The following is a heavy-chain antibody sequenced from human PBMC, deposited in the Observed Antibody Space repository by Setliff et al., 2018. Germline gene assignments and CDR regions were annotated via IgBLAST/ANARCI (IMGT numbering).Heavy chain of an antibody. Sequence: PSETLSLTCAVYGDSFSDYYWSWIRQPPGKGLEWIEEINHRGSTNYSPSLRSRVTMSADTSKKQLSLKLSTVTAADTAVYYCVRDRTAYSYGLDVWGQGTTVTVSS. CDR3: VRDRTAYSYGLDV. V-gene: IGHV4-34*01. CDR1: GDSFSDYY. D-gene: IGHD5-18*01. CDR2: INHRGST. J-gene: IGHJ6*02.